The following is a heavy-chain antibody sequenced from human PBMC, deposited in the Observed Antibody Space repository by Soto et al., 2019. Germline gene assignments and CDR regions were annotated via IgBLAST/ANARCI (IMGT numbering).Heavy chain of an antibody. CDR3: ARGRGGAYDAFDI. J-gene: IGHJ3*02. Sequence: SETLSLTCTVSGGSMSRYFWNWLRQHPGKGLEWIVYIYYSGTTNYNPSLKSRVTTSLGTSKNQFSLKLVSLTAADTAFYYCARGRGGAYDAFDIGGPGTLVTVSS. CDR2: IYYSGTT. V-gene: IGHV4-59*01. CDR1: GGSMSRYF. D-gene: IGHD1-26*01.